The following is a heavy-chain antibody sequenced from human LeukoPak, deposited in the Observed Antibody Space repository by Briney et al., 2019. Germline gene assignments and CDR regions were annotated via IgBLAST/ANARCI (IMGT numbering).Heavy chain of an antibody. CDR3: ALHINGDYESRFDP. D-gene: IGHD4-17*01. J-gene: IGHJ5*02. CDR2: MYSGGST. Sequence: PGGSLRLSCAASGFSVSSNYLSWVRQAPGKGLEWVSVMYSGGSTFYADSVKGRFTISRDNSKNTLNLQMNSLRAEDTAIYYCALHINGDYESRFDPWGQRTLVTVSS. CDR1: GFSVSSNY. V-gene: IGHV3-53*01.